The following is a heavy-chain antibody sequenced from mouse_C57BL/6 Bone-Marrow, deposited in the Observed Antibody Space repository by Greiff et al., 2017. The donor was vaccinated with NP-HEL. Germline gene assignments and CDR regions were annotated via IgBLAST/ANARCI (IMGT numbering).Heavy chain of an antibody. V-gene: IGHV1-59*01. CDR1: GYTFTSYW. J-gene: IGHJ3*01. CDR2: IDPSDSYT. Sequence: QVQLQQPGAELVRPGTSVKLSCKASGYTFTSYWMHWVKQRPGQGLEWIGVIDPSDSYTNYNQKFTGKATLTVDTSSSTAYMQLSSLTSEDSAVYYCERVSTMVKWFAYWGQGTRVTVSA. D-gene: IGHD2-2*01. CDR3: ERVSTMVKWFAY.